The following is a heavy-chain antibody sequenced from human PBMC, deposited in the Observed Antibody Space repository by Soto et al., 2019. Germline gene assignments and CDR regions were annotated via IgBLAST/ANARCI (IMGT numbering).Heavy chain of an antibody. V-gene: IGHV2-5*01. CDR1: GCSLSTSQVG. D-gene: IGHD2-15*01. J-gene: IGHJ4*02. CDR2: VYWNDHE. Sequence: QITLKEPGPTLVKATQTLTLTFTFSGCSLSTSQVGVGWIRQPPGKDLEWLAHVYWNDHEYYSLSLKSRLTIITETCKSQVVTTLTHTNTVDPATYYCAHLNQRGYYFDSWGQGALITVSS. CDR3: AHLNQRGYYFDS.